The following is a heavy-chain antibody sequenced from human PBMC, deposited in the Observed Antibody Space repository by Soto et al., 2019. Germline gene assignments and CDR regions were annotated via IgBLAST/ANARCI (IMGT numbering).Heavy chain of an antibody. V-gene: IGHV1-3*01. CDR3: AKGYDFVGGYY. Sequence: ASVKVSCKASGYTFTSYYMHWVRQAPGQRLEWMGWINAGNGNTKYSQKFQGRVTITRDTSASTAYMELSSLRSEDTAVYYCAKGYDFVGGYYWGQGTLVTVSS. J-gene: IGHJ4*02. D-gene: IGHD5-12*01. CDR2: INAGNGNT. CDR1: GYTFTSYY.